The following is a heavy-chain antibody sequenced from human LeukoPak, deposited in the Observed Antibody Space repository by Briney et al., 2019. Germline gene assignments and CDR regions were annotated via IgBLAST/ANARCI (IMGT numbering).Heavy chain of an antibody. V-gene: IGHV1-2*02. J-gene: IGHJ5*02. CDR2: INPNSGGT. Sequence: ASVKVSCKTSGYTFTGYYMHWVRQAPGQGLEWMGWINPNSGGTNYAQKFQGRVTMTRDTSISTAYMELSSLRSEDTAIYYCARDNSVGDNAWWFDPWGQGTLVTVSS. CDR3: ARDNSVGDNAWWFDP. D-gene: IGHD1-26*01. CDR1: GYTFTGYY.